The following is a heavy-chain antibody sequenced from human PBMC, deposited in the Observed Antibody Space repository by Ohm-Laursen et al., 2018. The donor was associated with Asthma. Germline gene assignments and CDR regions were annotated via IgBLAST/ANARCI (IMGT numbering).Heavy chain of an antibody. Sequence: SLRLSCAASGFTFRSYAMHWVRQAPGKGLEWVAVGGSYYDGGLKYYADSVNGRFTVSRDNSKNTLYLQMNSLRAEDTAVYYCARGLGVQLCPDDYWGQGTPVTVSS. D-gene: IGHD5-18*01. CDR1: GFTFRSYA. CDR2: GGSYYDGGLK. J-gene: IGHJ4*02. V-gene: IGHV3-30-3*01. CDR3: ARGLGVQLCPDDY.